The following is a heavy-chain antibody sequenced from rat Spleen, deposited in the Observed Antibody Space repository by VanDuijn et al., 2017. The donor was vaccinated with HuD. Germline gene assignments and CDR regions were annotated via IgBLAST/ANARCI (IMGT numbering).Heavy chain of an antibody. J-gene: IGHJ2*01. Sequence: EVQLVESGGGLVQPGRSLKLSCAASGFTFSNYYMAWVRQAPKKGLEWVATISTSGSRTYYPDSVKGRFTISRDNAKSSLYPQMNSLKSEDTATYYCARIPSNGYYHVPFDYWGQGVMVTVSS. CDR2: ISTSGSRT. V-gene: IGHV5-25*01. CDR3: ARIPSNGYYHVPFDY. CDR1: GFTFSNYY. D-gene: IGHD1-12*03.